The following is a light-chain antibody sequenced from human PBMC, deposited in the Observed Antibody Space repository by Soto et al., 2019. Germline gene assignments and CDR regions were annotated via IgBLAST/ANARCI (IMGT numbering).Light chain of an antibody. J-gene: IGKJ2*01. CDR2: GTS. Sequence: DIVLTQSPGTLSLSPGERATLSCRASQSIATQFFTWYQQRPGQAPRVPIYGTSTRATGIPDRFSGSGSGTDFTLPISRLEPEDFPVYYCQQYISSLGYTFGQGTNLHIK. CDR1: QSIATQF. V-gene: IGKV3-20*01. CDR3: QQYISSLGYT.